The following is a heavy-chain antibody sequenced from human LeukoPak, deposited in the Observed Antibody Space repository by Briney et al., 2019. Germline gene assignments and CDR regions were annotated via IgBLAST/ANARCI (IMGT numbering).Heavy chain of an antibody. Sequence: GGSLRLSCGASGFVLDSHDMHWVRQAPGKGLEWVSFIRSDGYHTYYADSVKGRFTITRDNSKNTLYLQMNSLRAEDTAVYYCARPGSSWYYFDYWGQGTLVTVSS. CDR3: ARPGSSWYYFDY. V-gene: IGHV3-30*02. D-gene: IGHD6-13*01. CDR1: GFVLDSHD. CDR2: IRSDGYHT. J-gene: IGHJ4*02.